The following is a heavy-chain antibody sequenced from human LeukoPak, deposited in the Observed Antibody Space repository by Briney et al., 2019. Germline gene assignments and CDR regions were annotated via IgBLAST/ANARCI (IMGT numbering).Heavy chain of an antibody. CDR1: GGTFSSYA. Sequence: APVKVSCKASGGTFSSYAISWVRQAPGQGLEWMGRIIPILGIANYAQKFQGRVTITADKSTSTAYMELSSLRSEDTAVYYCAREGGCSGGSCYSVGGAFDIWGQGTMVTVSS. V-gene: IGHV1-69*04. J-gene: IGHJ3*02. D-gene: IGHD2-15*01. CDR3: AREGGCSGGSCYSVGGAFDI. CDR2: IIPILGIA.